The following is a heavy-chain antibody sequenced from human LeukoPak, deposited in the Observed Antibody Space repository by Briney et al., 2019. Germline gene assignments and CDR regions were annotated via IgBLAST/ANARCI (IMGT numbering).Heavy chain of an antibody. D-gene: IGHD3-22*01. J-gene: IGHJ4*02. Sequence: GGSLRLSCAASGFIVSSNYMTWVRQAPGKGLEWVSSIYADGSRYYADSVKGRFTISRDTSRNTVYLQMNSLRAEDTAMYYCARGDDSGYYDYFDYWGQGALVTVSS. CDR3: ARGDDSGYYDYFDY. CDR1: GFIVSSNY. CDR2: IYADGSR. V-gene: IGHV3-53*01.